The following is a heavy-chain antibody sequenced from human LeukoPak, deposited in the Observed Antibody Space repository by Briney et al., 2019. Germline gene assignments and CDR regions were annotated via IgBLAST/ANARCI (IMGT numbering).Heavy chain of an antibody. V-gene: IGHV4-61*05. J-gene: IGHJ3*02. CDR2: IYTSGST. D-gene: IGHD2-2*01. CDR3: ARQKCTSTSCLTKNDFDI. CDR1: GGSISSSNFY. Sequence: SETLSLTCTVSGGSISSSNFYWGWIRQPPGKGLEWIGYIYTSGSTNYNPSLESRVTISVDTSKNQFSLDLSSVTAADTAVYYCARQKCTSTSCLTKNDFDIGGQGTMVTVSS.